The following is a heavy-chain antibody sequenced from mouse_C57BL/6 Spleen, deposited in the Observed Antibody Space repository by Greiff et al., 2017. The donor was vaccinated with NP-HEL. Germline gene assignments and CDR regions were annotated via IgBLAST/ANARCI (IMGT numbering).Heavy chain of an antibody. CDR1: GYTFTSYW. J-gene: IGHJ4*01. CDR2: INPSNGGT. Sequence: QVQLQQPGTELVKPGASVKLSCKASGYTFTSYWMHWVKQRPGQGLEWIGNINPSNGGTNYNEKFKSKATLTVDKSSSTAYMQLSSLTSEDSAVYYCARGGWLPRPFYYAMDYWGQGTSVTVSS. D-gene: IGHD2-3*01. CDR3: ARGGWLPRPFYYAMDY. V-gene: IGHV1-53*01.